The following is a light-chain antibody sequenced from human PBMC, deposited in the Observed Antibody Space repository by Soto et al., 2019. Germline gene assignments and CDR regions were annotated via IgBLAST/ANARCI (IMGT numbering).Light chain of an antibody. Sequence: QSALTQPRSVSGSPGQSVTISCTGTSSDVGAYNYVSWYQQYPGKAPKLLIYDVTKRPSGVPDRFSGSKSGNTASLTLSGLQAEDEADYYCCSYPSLFGGGTQLTVL. CDR1: SSDVGAYNY. CDR3: CSYPSL. V-gene: IGLV2-11*01. CDR2: DVT. J-gene: IGLJ2*01.